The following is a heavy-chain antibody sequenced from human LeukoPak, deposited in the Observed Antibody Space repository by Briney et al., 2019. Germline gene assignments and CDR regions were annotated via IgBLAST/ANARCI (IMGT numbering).Heavy chain of an antibody. J-gene: IGHJ6*03. CDR1: GVSITTYY. CDR2: THYSGTT. V-gene: IGHV4-59*12. D-gene: IGHD3-16*01. Sequence: SETLSLTCTVSGVSITTYYWTWIRQPPGKGLEWIGYTHYSGTTNYTPSLKGRVAIAVDTSRNQFSLKLSSVTAADTAVYYCARERLIPDYYMDVWGKGTTVTISS. CDR3: ARERLIPDYYMDV.